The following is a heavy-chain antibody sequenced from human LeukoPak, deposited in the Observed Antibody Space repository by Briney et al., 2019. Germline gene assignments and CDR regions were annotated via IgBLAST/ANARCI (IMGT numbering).Heavy chain of an antibody. V-gene: IGHV3-66*01. J-gene: IGHJ4*02. D-gene: IGHD1-1*01. CDR1: GFTVSSSF. Sequence: GGSLRLSRAASGFTVSSSFMNWVRQAPGKGLEWVSVIYSGGNTYYADSVKDRFTISRDNSKNTLYLQMNSLRAEDTAVYYCVRDTPTTGTRYFPYWGQGTLVTVSS. CDR2: IYSGGNT. CDR3: VRDTPTTGTRYFPY.